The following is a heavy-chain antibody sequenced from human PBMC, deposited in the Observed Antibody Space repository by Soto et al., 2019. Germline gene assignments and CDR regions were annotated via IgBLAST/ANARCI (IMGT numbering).Heavy chain of an antibody. CDR2: ISSSGSTI. J-gene: IGHJ6*02. D-gene: IGHD2-8*01. CDR3: ARPVLYYYYGMDV. CDR1: GFTFSSYE. Sequence: GGSLRLSCAAPGFTFSSYEMNWVRQAPGKGLEWVSYISSSGSTIYYADSVKGRFTISRDNAKNSLYLQMNSLRAEDTAVYYCARPVLYYYYGMDVWGQGTTVTVSS. V-gene: IGHV3-48*03.